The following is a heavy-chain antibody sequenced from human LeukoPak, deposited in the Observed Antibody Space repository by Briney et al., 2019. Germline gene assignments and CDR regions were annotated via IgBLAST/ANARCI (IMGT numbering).Heavy chain of an antibody. CDR2: IFYSGST. CDR1: GGSISSYY. V-gene: IGHV4-59*01. CDR3: ARDQGITMVRGVISGFDP. Sequence: SETLSLTCIVSGGSISSYYWSWIRQPPGKGLEWIGSIFYSGSTNYNPSLKSRVTISVDTSKNQFSLKLSSVTAADTAVYYCARDQGITMVRGVISGFDPWGQGTLVTVSS. D-gene: IGHD3-10*01. J-gene: IGHJ5*02.